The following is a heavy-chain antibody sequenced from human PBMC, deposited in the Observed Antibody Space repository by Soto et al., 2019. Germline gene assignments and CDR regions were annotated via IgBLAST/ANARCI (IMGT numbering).Heavy chain of an antibody. CDR1: GYTFTSYG. CDR2: ISAYNGNT. Sequence: ASVKVSCKDSGYTFTSYGICSVRQAPGKGLEWMGWISAYNGNTNYAQKLQGRVTMTTDTSTSTAYMELRSLRSDDTAVYYCAGIDRKKEGPLFDYWGQGTLVTVSS. V-gene: IGHV1-18*01. CDR3: AGIDRKKEGPLFDY. J-gene: IGHJ4*02.